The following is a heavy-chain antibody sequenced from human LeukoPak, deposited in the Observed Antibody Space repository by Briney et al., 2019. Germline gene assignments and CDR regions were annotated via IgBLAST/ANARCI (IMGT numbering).Heavy chain of an antibody. V-gene: IGHV4-59*01. J-gene: IGHJ3*02. CDR2: IYYSGST. CDR3: ARDHTGRAFDI. CDR1: GYSISSGYY. Sequence: TSETLSLTCTVSGYSISSGYYWGWIRQPPGKGLEWIGYIYYSGSTNYNPSLKSRVTISVDTSKNQFSLKLSSVTAADTAVYYCARDHTGRAFDIWGQGTMVTVSS. D-gene: IGHD1-14*01.